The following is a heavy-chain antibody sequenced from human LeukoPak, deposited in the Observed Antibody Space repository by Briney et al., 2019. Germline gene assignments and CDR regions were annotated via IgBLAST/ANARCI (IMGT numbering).Heavy chain of an antibody. J-gene: IGHJ4*02. D-gene: IGHD3-9*01. CDR2: IRDSGSST. CDR1: GFTFSSYA. V-gene: IGHV3-23*01. Sequence: GGSLRLSCAAAGFTFSSYAMSWVRQAPGEGLEWVSAIRDSGSSTHYADSVKGRFTISRDNSKNTLYLQMNSLRAEDTAVYYCARVRYFDWLQYYFDYWGQGTLVTVSS. CDR3: ARVRYFDWLQYYFDY.